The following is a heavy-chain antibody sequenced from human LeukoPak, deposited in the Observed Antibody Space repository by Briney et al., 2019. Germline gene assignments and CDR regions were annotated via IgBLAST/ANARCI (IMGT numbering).Heavy chain of an antibody. Sequence: GGSLRVSCAASGFTFSSYAMSWVRQAPGKGLEWISHISGGGGTTYYADSVEGRFTISRDNSKNTLFLQMNSLRAGDTALYYCAKAGGSRNQPFDYWGRGTLVTVSS. J-gene: IGHJ4*02. CDR2: ISGGGGTT. CDR3: AKAGGSRNQPFDY. D-gene: IGHD3-10*01. V-gene: IGHV3-23*01. CDR1: GFTFSSYA.